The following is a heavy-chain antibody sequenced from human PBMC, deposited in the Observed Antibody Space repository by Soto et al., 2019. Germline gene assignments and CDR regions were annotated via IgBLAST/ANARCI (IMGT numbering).Heavy chain of an antibody. CDR3: ERGCTVYSSALYQRWVIYF. V-gene: IGHV3-33*01. CDR1: GFTFSSYG. Sequence: QVQLVESGGGVVQPGRSLRLSCAASGFTFSSYGMHWVRQAPGKGLEWVAVIWYDGSNKYYAHSVKGRFTISRDNSKNRLYLLMIRLIAEEMVVYYWERGCTVYSSALYQRWVIYFWGQGTLV. CDR2: IWYDGSNK. J-gene: IGHJ4*02. D-gene: IGHD3-22*01.